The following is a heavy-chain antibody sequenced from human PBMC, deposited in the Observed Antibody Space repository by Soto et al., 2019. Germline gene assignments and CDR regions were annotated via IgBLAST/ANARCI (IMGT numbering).Heavy chain of an antibody. CDR2: IGGGGEYT. Sequence: EVQLLESGGGLVQPGWSLTLTCIVSGFTSGKYAMSWVRQAPGKGLEWVSEIGGGGEYTHYADSVRGRFTMSRDNSKNTLYQHMSRLKVEDTAVYYCAKDEVAPNGRADALESWGQGKVVTVSS. CDR1: GFTSGKYA. J-gene: IGHJ3*02. D-gene: IGHD2-15*01. CDR3: AKDEVAPNGRADALES. V-gene: IGHV3-23*01.